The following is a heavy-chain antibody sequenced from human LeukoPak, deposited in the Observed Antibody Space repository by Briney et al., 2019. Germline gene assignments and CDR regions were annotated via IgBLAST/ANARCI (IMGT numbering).Heavy chain of an antibody. D-gene: IGHD6-13*01. J-gene: IGHJ4*02. CDR3: ARGGSSSWYDY. CDR2: INTNTGNP. Sequence: ASVKVSCKASGYTFTGYYMHWVRQAPGQGLEWMGWINTNTGNPTYAQGFTGRFVFSLDTSVSTAYLQISSLKAEDTAVYYCARGGSSSWYDYWGQGTLVTVSS. V-gene: IGHV7-4-1*02. CDR1: GYTFTGYY.